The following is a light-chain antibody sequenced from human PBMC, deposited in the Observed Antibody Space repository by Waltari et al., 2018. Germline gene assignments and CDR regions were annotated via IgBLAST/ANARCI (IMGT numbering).Light chain of an antibody. J-gene: IGKJ1*01. Sequence: EVVLTQSPGTLSLSPGERATLSCRASQSVIGALAWYQQNPGQAPRLLIYGASNRATGIPDRFSGSGSGTDFSLIISRLEPEDFAVYYCQHYVSLPVTFGQGTKVEIK. CDR1: QSVIGA. V-gene: IGKV3-20*01. CDR3: QHYVSLPVT. CDR2: GAS.